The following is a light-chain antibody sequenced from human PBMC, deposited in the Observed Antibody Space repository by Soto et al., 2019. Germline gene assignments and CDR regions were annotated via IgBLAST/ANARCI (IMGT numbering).Light chain of an antibody. CDR3: QLRSNWPPT. J-gene: IGKJ1*01. V-gene: IGKV3-11*01. CDR1: QTVSNY. Sequence: EIVLTQSPATLSLSPGERATLSCRASQTVSNYLAWYQQKPGQPPRLLIYDASNRATGIPARFSGSESGTDFTLTISSLEPEAFEVYYCQLRSNWPPTLGQGTTVDTK. CDR2: DAS.